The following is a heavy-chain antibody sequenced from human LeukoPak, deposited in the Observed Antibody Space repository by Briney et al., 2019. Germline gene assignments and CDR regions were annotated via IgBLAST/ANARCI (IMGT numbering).Heavy chain of an antibody. V-gene: IGHV3-21*01. CDR2: ITSNT. CDR3: ARAGTLKDDYVWGSYRYTYRLDWFDP. CDR1: GITFSNYN. D-gene: IGHD3-16*02. J-gene: IGHJ5*02. Sequence: GGSLRLSCAAPGITFSNYNMNWVRQAPGKGLEWISSITSNTFYADSVKGRFTISRDNSKNTLYLQMNSLRAEDTAVYYCARAGTLKDDYVWGSYRYTYRLDWFDPWGQGTLVTVSS.